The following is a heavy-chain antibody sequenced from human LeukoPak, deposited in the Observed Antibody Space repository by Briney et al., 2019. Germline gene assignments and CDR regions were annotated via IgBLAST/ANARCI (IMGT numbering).Heavy chain of an antibody. CDR2: ISYDGSNK. CDR3: ARDGGGARTYYDFWSGYHNMYYFDY. Sequence: SGGSLRLSCAAPGFTFSSYAMHWVRQAPGKGLEWVAVISYDGSNKYYADSVKGRFTISRDNSKNTLYLQMNSLRAEDTAVYYCARDGGGARTYYDFWSGYHNMYYFDYWGQGTLVTVSS. V-gene: IGHV3-30*01. D-gene: IGHD3-3*01. CDR1: GFTFSSYA. J-gene: IGHJ4*02.